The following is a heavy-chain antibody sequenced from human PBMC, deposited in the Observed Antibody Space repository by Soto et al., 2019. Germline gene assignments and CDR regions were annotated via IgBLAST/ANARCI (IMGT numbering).Heavy chain of an antibody. J-gene: IGHJ6*02. V-gene: IGHV4-39*01. Sequence: SETLALAGTVSGGSISSSSYYGGWILQPPGKGLELILSIYYIGITYYNPSLKSRVTISLDTAKTQFYLKLCSVTPASTAVYYCARRGLADYYYGWDVWGQGTTVTAP. CDR1: GGSISSSSYY. CDR3: ARRGLADYYYGWDV. CDR2: IYYIGIT.